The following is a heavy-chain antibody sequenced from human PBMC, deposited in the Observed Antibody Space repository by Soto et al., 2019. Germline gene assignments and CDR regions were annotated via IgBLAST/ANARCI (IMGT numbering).Heavy chain of an antibody. D-gene: IGHD6-13*01. CDR1: GFTFSSYV. Sequence: EVQLLESGGGWLQPGGSLRLSCAASGFTFSSYVMKWVRQAPGEGLEWVSGITGSGAGSYYSDSVKGRFTISSDNSKNTLNLQMNSLRAEDTAVYYCAKAYSNSWPNDWFDPWGQGTLVTVSS. CDR2: ITGSGAGS. V-gene: IGHV3-23*01. J-gene: IGHJ5*02. CDR3: AKAYSNSWPNDWFDP.